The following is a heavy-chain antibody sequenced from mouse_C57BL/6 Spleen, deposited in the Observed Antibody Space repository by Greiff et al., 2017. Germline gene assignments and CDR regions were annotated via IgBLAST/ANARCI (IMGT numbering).Heavy chain of an antibody. J-gene: IGHJ4*01. Sequence: EVQGVESGGGLVQPGGSLKLSCAASGFTFSDYYMYWVRQTPEKRLEWVAYISTGGGSTYYPDTVKGRFTISRDNAKNTLYLQMSRLKSEDTAMYYCARKEGHDYEGYAMDYWGQGTSVTVSS. D-gene: IGHD2-4*01. CDR1: GFTFSDYY. V-gene: IGHV5-12*01. CDR3: ARKEGHDYEGYAMDY. CDR2: ISTGGGST.